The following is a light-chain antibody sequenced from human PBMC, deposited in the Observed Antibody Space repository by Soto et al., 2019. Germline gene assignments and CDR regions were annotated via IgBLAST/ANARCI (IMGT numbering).Light chain of an antibody. CDR3: CSDAGSSSYV. CDR1: SSDVWSFNF. J-gene: IGLJ7*01. V-gene: IGLV2-23*02. CDR2: EVT. Sequence: QSVLTQPASVSGSLGQSITISCTRPSSDVWSFNFVSWYQQHPDKAPQVLIYEVTKRPPGVSNRFSGSKSGNTASLTISGLQADDEADYYCCSDAGSSSYVFGPGTQLTVL.